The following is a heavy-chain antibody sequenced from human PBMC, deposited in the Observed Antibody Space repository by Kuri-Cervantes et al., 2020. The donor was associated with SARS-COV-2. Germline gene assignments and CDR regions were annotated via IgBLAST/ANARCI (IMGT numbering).Heavy chain of an antibody. CDR2: ISSSSSYI. V-gene: IGHV3-21*01. Sequence: GESLKISCAASGFTFDKYAMGWVRQAPGKGLEWVSSISSSSSYIYYADSVKGRFTISRDNAKNSLYLQMNSLRAEDTAVYYCARELRLSRTDAFDIWGQGTMVTVSS. J-gene: IGHJ3*02. CDR1: GFTFDKYA. CDR3: ARELRLSRTDAFDI. D-gene: IGHD5-12*01.